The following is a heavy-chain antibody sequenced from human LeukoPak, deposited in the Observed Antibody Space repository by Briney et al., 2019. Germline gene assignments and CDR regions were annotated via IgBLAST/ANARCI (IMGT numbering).Heavy chain of an antibody. CDR3: ARDFSYWYFDL. Sequence: PSETLSLTCTVSGYSISSGYYWGWIRQPPGKGLEWIGSIYHSGSTYYNPSLKSRVTISVDTSKNQFSLKLTSVTAADTAVYYCARDFSYWYFDLWGRGTLVTVSS. D-gene: IGHD3-3*01. V-gene: IGHV4-38-2*02. J-gene: IGHJ2*01. CDR2: IYHSGST. CDR1: GYSISSGYY.